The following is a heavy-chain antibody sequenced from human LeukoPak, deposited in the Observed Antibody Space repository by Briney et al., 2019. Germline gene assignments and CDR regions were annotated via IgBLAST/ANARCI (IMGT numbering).Heavy chain of an antibody. V-gene: IGHV4-34*01. CDR3: ARLPVVPAAPYYYYYMDV. J-gene: IGHJ6*03. D-gene: IGHD2-2*01. Sequence: SETLSLTCAVYGGSFSGYYWSWIRQPPGKGLEWIGEINHSGSTNYNPSLKSRVTISVDTSKNQFSLKLSSVTAADTAVYYCARLPVVPAAPYYYYYMDVWGKGTTVTVSS. CDR1: GGSFSGYY. CDR2: INHSGST.